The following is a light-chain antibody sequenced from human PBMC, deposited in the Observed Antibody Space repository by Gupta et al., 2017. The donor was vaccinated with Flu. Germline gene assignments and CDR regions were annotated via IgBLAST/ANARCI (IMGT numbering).Light chain of an antibody. CDR1: KWGEKY. CDR3: QAWDTSTHVF. J-gene: IGLJ2*01. V-gene: IGLV3-1*01. CDR2: EDK. Sequence: PGQTATSSVSGEKWGEKYVCWYQQKTAQSPVVIIYEDKKRPSGTPDRFSGSNSGNLATLTISGTQPVDEADYYCQAWDTSTHVFFGGGTKLTVL.